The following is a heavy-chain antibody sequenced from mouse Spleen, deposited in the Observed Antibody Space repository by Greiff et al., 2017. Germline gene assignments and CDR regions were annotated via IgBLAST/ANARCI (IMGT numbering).Heavy chain of an antibody. J-gene: IGHJ1*01. CDR1: GYTFTSYW. Sequence: LQQPGAELVRPGTSVKLSCKASGYTFTSYWMHWVKQRPGQGLEWIGVIDPSDSYTNYNQKFKGKATLTVDTSSSTAYMQLSSLTSEDSAVYYCAPRYFDVWGAGTTVTVSS. CDR3: APRYFDV. CDR2: IDPSDSYT. V-gene: IGHV1-59*01.